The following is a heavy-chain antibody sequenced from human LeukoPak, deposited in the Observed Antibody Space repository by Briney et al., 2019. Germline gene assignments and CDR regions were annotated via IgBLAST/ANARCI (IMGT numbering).Heavy chain of an antibody. CDR3: ARGGGGYSYGTFDAFDI. CDR2: ISAYNGNT. J-gene: IGHJ3*02. CDR1: GYTFTSYG. Sequence: ASVKVSCKASGYTFTSYGISWVRQAPGQGLEWMGWISAYNGNTNYAQKLQGRVTMTTDTSTSTAYVELRSLRSDDTAVYYCARGGGGYSYGTFDAFDIWGQGTMVTVSS. V-gene: IGHV1-18*01. D-gene: IGHD5-18*01.